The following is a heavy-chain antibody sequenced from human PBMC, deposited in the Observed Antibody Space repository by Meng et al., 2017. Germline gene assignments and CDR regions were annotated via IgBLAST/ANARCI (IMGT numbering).Heavy chain of an antibody. Sequence: VGARGGLCLLGRSLKLFCAAAGFPFSVSGMHWVRQASGKGLEWVGRIRSKANSYATAYAASVKGRFTISRDDSKNTAYLQMNSLKTEDTAVYYCVDSSGYYYGGGYWGQGTLVTVSS. CDR1: GFPFSVSG. CDR3: VDSSGYYYGGGY. D-gene: IGHD3-22*01. J-gene: IGHJ4*02. CDR2: IRSKANSYAT. V-gene: IGHV3-73*01.